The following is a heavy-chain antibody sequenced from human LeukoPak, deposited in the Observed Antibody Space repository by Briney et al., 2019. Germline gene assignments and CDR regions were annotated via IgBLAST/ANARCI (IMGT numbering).Heavy chain of an antibody. CDR2: ISATGGST. V-gene: IGHV3-23*01. D-gene: IGHD3-16*01. CDR3: ARDAGGVSDY. CDR1: GFTFSSYA. J-gene: IGHJ4*02. Sequence: GGSLRLSCAASGFTFSSYAMTWVRQAPGKGLEWVSAISATGGSTYYADSVKGRFTISRDNSKNTLYLQMNSLRAEDTAVYYCARDAGGVSDYWGQGTLVTVSS.